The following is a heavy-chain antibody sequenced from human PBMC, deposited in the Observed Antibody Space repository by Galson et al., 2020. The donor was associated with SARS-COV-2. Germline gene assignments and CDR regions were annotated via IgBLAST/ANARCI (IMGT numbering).Heavy chain of an antibody. D-gene: IGHD3-10*01. CDR3: AREDSGALRGAFDY. CDR1: GFTFRHHG. Sequence: GGSLRLSCAASGFTFRHHGMHWVRQAPGKGLEWVAVIWYDGSKQYYGDSVKGRFTISRDNSKDTVFLQMNSLRVEDTAVYYCAREDSGALRGAFDYWGQGLPVTVS. J-gene: IGHJ4*02. CDR2: IWYDGSKQ. V-gene: IGHV3-33*01.